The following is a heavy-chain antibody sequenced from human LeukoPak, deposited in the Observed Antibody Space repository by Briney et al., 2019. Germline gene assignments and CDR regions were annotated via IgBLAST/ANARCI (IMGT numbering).Heavy chain of an antibody. CDR3: ARHSGSSNEGFDY. D-gene: IGHD1-26*01. J-gene: IGHJ4*02. Sequence: RGESLKISCKGSGYRFTSYWIGWVRPMPGKGLEWMGIIYPGDSDTRYSPSFQGQVTISADKSISTAYLQWSSLKASDTAMYYCARHSGSSNEGFDYWGQGTLVTASS. V-gene: IGHV5-51*01. CDR2: IYPGDSDT. CDR1: GYRFTSYW.